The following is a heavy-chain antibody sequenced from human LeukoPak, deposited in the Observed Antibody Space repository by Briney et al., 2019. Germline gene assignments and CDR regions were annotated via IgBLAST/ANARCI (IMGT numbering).Heavy chain of an antibody. D-gene: IGHD6-19*01. Sequence: GGSLRLSCAASGFTVSSNYMSWVRQAPGKGLEWVSAISGSGGSTYYADSVKGRFTISRDNSKNTLYLQMNSLRAEDTAVYYCAKDFLIAVAGTIDYWGQGTLVTVSS. CDR2: ISGSGGST. J-gene: IGHJ4*02. CDR3: AKDFLIAVAGTIDY. V-gene: IGHV3-23*01. CDR1: GFTVSSNY.